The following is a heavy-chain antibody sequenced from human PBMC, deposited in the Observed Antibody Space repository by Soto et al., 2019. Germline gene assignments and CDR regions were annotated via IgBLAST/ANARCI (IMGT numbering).Heavy chain of an antibody. V-gene: IGHV1-24*01. D-gene: IGHD6-6*01. CDR3: ATLILHSSSSVYYYGMDV. J-gene: IGHJ6*02. CDR1: GYALTGLS. Sequence: CTVSGYALTGLSIDCVRQANRKGIEWMGGFDPEDGETIYAQKFQGRVTMTEDTSTDTAYMELSSLRSEDTAVYYCATLILHSSSSVYYYGMDVWGQGTMVTVSS. CDR2: FDPEDGET.